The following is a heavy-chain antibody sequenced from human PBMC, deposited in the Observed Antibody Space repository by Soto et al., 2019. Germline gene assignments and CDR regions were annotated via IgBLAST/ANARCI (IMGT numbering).Heavy chain of an antibody. V-gene: IGHV2-5*02. CDR3: AHSLTYYDIVAGYFAFDY. Sequence: QITLKESGPTLVKPTQTLTMTCTFSGFSLSTNGVGVGWIRQPPGKALEWLALIYWDDDKRHSPSLKSRLTITKDTAKNQVVLTMTNRDSVDTATYYCAHSLTYYDIVAGYFAFDYWGQGTLVTVSS. CDR1: GFSLSTNGVG. CDR2: IYWDDDK. D-gene: IGHD3-9*01. J-gene: IGHJ4*02.